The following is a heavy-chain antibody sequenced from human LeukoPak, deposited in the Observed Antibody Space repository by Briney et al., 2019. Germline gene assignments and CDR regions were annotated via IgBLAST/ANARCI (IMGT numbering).Heavy chain of an antibody. Sequence: ASVKVSCKASGYTFTNYAMNWVRQALGQGLEWMGWINTNTGNPTYAQGFTGRFVFSLDTSVSTAYLQISSLKAEDTAVYYCARGERIFGVVGDMDVWGKGTTVTVSS. CDR1: GYTFTNYA. CDR2: INTNTGNP. J-gene: IGHJ6*03. CDR3: ARGERIFGVVGDMDV. V-gene: IGHV7-4-1*02. D-gene: IGHD3-3*01.